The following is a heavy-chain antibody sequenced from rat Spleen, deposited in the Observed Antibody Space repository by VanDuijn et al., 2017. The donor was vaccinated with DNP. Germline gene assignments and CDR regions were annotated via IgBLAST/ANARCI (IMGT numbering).Heavy chain of an antibody. J-gene: IGHJ2*01. CDR2: ISTSGGST. CDR1: GFTFSNYG. V-gene: IGHV5-27*01. Sequence: EVQLVESGGGLVQPGRSLKLSCAASGFTFSNYGMAWVRQAPKKGLEWVATISTSGGSTYYRDSVKGRFTISRDNAKSTLYLQMDSLRSEDTATYYCTTAYGGYSDPLIDWGQGVMVTVSS. D-gene: IGHD1-11*01. CDR3: TTAYGGYSDPLID.